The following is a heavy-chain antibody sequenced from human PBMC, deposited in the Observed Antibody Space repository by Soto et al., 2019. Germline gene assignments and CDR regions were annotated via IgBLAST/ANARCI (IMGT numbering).Heavy chain of an antibody. V-gene: IGHV4-30-4*01. CDR2: MYYSGTT. D-gene: IGHD3-3*01. Sequence: QVQLQESGPGLVKPSQTLSLTCTVSGGSISSGDYYWSLIRQPPGKGLEWIGYMYYSGTTNYNPSLKSRVTISVDTSKNQFSLKMTSVTAADTAVYYCAIYDFWSGYPNRFDPWGQGTLVTVSS. CDR3: AIYDFWSGYPNRFDP. J-gene: IGHJ5*02. CDR1: GGSISSGDYY.